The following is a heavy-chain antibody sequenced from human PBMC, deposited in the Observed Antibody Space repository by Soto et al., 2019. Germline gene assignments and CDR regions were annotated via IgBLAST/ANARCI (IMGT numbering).Heavy chain of an antibody. D-gene: IGHD6-13*01. Sequence: QVQLQESGPGLVKPSETLSLTCTVSGGSISSYYWSWIRQPPGKGLEWIGNIFDSGSTNYNPSLKSRVTISVDTSKNQFSLKVRSVTAADTAVYYCAGVGAAAAPGYFDYWSQGTLVTVSS. CDR3: AGVGAAAAPGYFDY. CDR2: IFDSGST. CDR1: GGSISSYY. J-gene: IGHJ4*02. V-gene: IGHV4-59*01.